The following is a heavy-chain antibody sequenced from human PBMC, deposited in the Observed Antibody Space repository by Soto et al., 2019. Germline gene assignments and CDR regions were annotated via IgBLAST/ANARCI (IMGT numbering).Heavy chain of an antibody. CDR2: IIPIFGTA. V-gene: IGHV1-69*06. Sequence: QVQLVQSGAEVKKPGSSVKVSCKASGGTFSSYAISWVRQAPGQGLEWMGIIPIFGTANYAQKFQGRVRTTADKSTSTANMELSNLRSEDTAVYYCARVVSTVAVAVRSLHPWGQGTLVTVSS. CDR3: ARVVSTVAVAVRSLHP. J-gene: IGHJ5*02. CDR1: GGTFSSYA. D-gene: IGHD6-19*01.